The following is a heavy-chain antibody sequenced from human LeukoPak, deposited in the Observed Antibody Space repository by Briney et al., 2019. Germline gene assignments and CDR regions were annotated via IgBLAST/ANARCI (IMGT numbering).Heavy chain of an antibody. J-gene: IGHJ4*02. CDR3: ARHFTPAVAGTFYY. CDR2: IYYSGGT. Sequence: PSETLSLTCTVSGGSISSYYWSWIRQPPGKGLEWIGYIYYSGGTNYNPSLKSRVAISVDTSKNQFSLKLSSVTAADTAVYYCARHFTPAVAGTFYYWGQGTLVTLSS. V-gene: IGHV4-59*08. D-gene: IGHD6-13*01. CDR1: GGSISSYY.